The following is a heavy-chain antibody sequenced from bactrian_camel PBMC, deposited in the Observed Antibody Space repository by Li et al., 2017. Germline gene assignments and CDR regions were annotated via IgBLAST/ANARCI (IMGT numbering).Heavy chain of an antibody. Sequence: VQLVESGGGSVRDGGSLTLSCEVEHTSTSRGVCMGWFRQAPGGEREGVAVMYTSGGNTYYADSVKGRFTISVDNAKNSVDLQMNSLKPDDTAVYYCAATGQMLSVAGCRTQGTQVTVS. CDR2: MYTSGGNT. D-gene: IGHD1*01. V-gene: IGHV3S40*01. J-gene: IGHJ4*01. CDR1: EHTSTSRGV.